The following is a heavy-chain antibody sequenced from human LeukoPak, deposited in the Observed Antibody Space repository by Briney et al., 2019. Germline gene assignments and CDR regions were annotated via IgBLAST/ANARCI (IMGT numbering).Heavy chain of an antibody. Sequence: EASVKVSCKASGYTFTSYGISWVRQAPREELEWMGWISPYNGNTNYAQKLQGRVTMTTDTSTSTAYMELRSLRSDDTAVYYCAREMATIVNQFDYWGQGTLVTVSS. CDR1: GYTFTSYG. CDR2: ISPYNGNT. CDR3: AREMATIVNQFDY. J-gene: IGHJ4*02. V-gene: IGHV1-18*01. D-gene: IGHD5-24*01.